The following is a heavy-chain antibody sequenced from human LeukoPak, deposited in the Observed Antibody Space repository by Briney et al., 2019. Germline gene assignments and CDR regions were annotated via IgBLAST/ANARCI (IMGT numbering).Heavy chain of an antibody. V-gene: IGHV3-30*02. CDR1: GFTFSNYG. CDR2: IRSDGINK. J-gene: IGHJ6*03. Sequence: GGSLRLSCAASGFTFSNYGMHWVRQAPGKVLEWVVFIRSDGINKYYADSVKGRFTISRDNSKNTLYLQMNSLRAEDTAVYYCAKMGKTENHYGSGRFSYYYYMDVWGKGTTVTISS. CDR3: AKMGKTENHYGSGRFSYYYYMDV. D-gene: IGHD3-10*01.